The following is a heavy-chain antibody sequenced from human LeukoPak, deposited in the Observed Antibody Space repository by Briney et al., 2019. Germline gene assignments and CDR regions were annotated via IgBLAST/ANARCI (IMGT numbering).Heavy chain of an antibody. CDR3: ARGVSGWPYYLDF. V-gene: IGHV3-23*01. J-gene: IGHJ4*02. CDR1: GFPFYSFT. D-gene: IGHD6-25*01. CDR2: ITGSGGDS. Sequence: GGSLRLSCGASGFPFYSFTMVWVRQAPGRGVEGGSAITGSGGDSYHADSVKGRFTVSRDNSKNTLFLQINSLRVEDTALYYCARGVSGWPYYLDFWGQGTLVTVSS.